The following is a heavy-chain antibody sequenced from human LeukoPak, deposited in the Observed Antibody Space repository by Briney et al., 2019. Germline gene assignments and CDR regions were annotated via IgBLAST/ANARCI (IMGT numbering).Heavy chain of an antibody. D-gene: IGHD3-10*01. Sequence: GGSLRLSCAASGFTFSSYSMNWVRQAPGKGLEWVSSISSSSSYIYYADSVKGRFTISRDNAKNSLYLQMNSLRAEDTAVYYCARGGTNLWFGELSKTPDAFDIWGQGTMVTVSS. CDR1: GFTFSSYS. CDR2: ISSSSSYI. J-gene: IGHJ3*02. CDR3: ARGGTNLWFGELSKTPDAFDI. V-gene: IGHV3-21*01.